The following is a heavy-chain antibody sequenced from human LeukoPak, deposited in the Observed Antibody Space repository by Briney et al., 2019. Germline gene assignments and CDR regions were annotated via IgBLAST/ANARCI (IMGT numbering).Heavy chain of an antibody. CDR2: IYPGDSDT. D-gene: IGHD3-3*01. Sequence: GESLKISCKGSGYSFTTYWIGWVRQVPGKGLEWMGIIYPGDSDTRYSPSFQGQVTISADKSISTAYLQWSSLKASDTAMYYCARASTPSNYDFWSGYTDLYYYYGMDVWGQGTTVTVSS. CDR1: GYSFTTYW. V-gene: IGHV5-51*01. J-gene: IGHJ6*02. CDR3: ARASTPSNYDFWSGYTDLYYYYGMDV.